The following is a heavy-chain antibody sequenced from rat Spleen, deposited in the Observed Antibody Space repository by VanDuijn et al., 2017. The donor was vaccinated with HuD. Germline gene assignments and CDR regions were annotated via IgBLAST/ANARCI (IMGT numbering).Heavy chain of an antibody. D-gene: IGHD2-1*01. Sequence: EVQLVESDGGLVQPGRSLKLSCAASGFTFSDYYMAWVRQAPTKGLDWVATISYDGRNTYYQDSVKGRFTISRDHAKSTLYLKMDSLRSEDTATYYCTREIHYYFDYWGQGVMVTVSS. CDR3: TREIHYYFDY. J-gene: IGHJ2*01. CDR1: GFTFSDYY. V-gene: IGHV5-29*01. CDR2: ISYDGRNT.